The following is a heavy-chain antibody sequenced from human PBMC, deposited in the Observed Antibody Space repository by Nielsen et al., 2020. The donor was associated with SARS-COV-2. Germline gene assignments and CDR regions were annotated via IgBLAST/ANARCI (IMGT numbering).Heavy chain of an antibody. D-gene: IGHD3-10*01. Sequence: WVRQAPGQRLEWMGWINAGNGNTKYSQKFQGRVTITRDTSASTAYMELSSLRSEDTAVYYCAQEGDTSAFDIWGQGTMVTVSS. J-gene: IGHJ3*02. CDR2: INAGNGNT. V-gene: IGHV1-3*01. CDR3: AQEGDTSAFDI.